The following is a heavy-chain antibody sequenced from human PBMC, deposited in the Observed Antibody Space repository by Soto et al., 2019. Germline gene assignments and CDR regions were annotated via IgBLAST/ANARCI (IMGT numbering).Heavy chain of an antibody. J-gene: IGHJ5*02. CDR3: ASTYSTSWYWFDP. CDR1: GVSLSNAGLG. D-gene: IGHD6-13*01. Sequence: QVTVKDSGPVLVKPTETLTLTCTVSGVSLSNAGLGVSWIRQTPGKALEWLAHIFSNDENSYSTSLKSRLTISQDTSKSQVVLIMTNMDPVDTATYYCASTYSTSWYWFDPWGQGTLGTVAA. CDR2: IFSNDEN. V-gene: IGHV2-26*01.